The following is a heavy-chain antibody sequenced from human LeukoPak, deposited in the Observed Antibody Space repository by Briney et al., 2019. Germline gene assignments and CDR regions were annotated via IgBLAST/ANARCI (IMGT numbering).Heavy chain of an antibody. J-gene: IGHJ4*02. V-gene: IGHV4-39*07. CDR2: IYYSGST. Sequence: SETLSLTCTVSGGSISSYYWSWIRQPPGKGLEWIGSIYYSGSTYYNPSLKSRVTISVDTSKNQFSLKLSSVTAADTAVYYCARVDMAALLFDYWGQGTLVTVSS. D-gene: IGHD6-6*01. CDR3: ARVDMAALLFDY. CDR1: GGSISSYY.